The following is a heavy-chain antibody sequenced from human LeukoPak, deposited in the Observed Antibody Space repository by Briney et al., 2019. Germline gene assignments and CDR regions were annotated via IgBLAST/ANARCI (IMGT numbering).Heavy chain of an antibody. CDR2: ISGSGGST. J-gene: IGHJ4*02. D-gene: IGHD6-19*01. Sequence: PGGSLRLSCAASGFTFSSYAMSWVRQAPGNGLEWVSAISGSGGSTYYADSVKGRFTISRDNSKNTLYLQMNSLRAEDTAVYYCAKFPGVAVAGTLFDYWGQGTLVTVSS. V-gene: IGHV3-23*01. CDR1: GFTFSSYA. CDR3: AKFPGVAVAGTLFDY.